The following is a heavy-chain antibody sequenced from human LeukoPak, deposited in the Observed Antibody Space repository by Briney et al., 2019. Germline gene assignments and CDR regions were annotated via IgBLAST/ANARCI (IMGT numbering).Heavy chain of an antibody. CDR1: GYTFTSYE. CDR3: ARGQIVYSFDRSGYFDY. CDR2: MNPDSGNT. J-gene: IGHJ4*02. V-gene: IGHV1-8*01. D-gene: IGHD3-22*01. Sequence: VASVKVSCKASGYTFTSYEINWVRQAPGQGLEWMGWMNPDSGNTGYAQQFQGRVTMTRNTSISTAYMELSSLRSEDTAVYYCARGQIVYSFDRSGYFDYWGQGNLVTVSS.